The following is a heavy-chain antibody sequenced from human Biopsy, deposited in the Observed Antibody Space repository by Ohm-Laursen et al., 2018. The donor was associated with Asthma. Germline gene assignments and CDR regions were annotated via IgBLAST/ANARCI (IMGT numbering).Heavy chain of an antibody. CDR2: IWYDGSNK. D-gene: IGHD2-2*01. Sequence: SLRLSCAASGLTFSSYGMHWVRQAPGKGLEWVAVIWYDGSNKYYADSVKGRFTISRDNSKNTLYLQMNSLRAEDTAVYYCARGGLGYCSSTSCYQNYYYGMDVWGQGTTVTVSS. V-gene: IGHV3-33*01. J-gene: IGHJ6*02. CDR3: ARGGLGYCSSTSCYQNYYYGMDV. CDR1: GLTFSSYG.